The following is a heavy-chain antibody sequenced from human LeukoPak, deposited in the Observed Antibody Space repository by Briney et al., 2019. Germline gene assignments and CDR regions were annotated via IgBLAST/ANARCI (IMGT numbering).Heavy chain of an antibody. J-gene: IGHJ5*02. CDR1: GGSISSSY. Sequence: SETLSLTCSVSGGSISSSYWSWIRQPPGKGLEWIGYIYYSGSTNYNPSLKSRVTMSVDTSKNQFSLRLTSETAADTAVYYCARAAQSITSAVSWFDPWGQGTLDTVSS. CDR3: ARAAQSITSAVSWFDP. CDR2: IYYSGST. V-gene: IGHV4-59*01. D-gene: IGHD1-14*01.